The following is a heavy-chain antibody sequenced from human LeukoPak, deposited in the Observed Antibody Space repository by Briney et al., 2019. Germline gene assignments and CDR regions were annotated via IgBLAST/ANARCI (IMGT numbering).Heavy chain of an antibody. CDR3: ARPQTGLGSRVAFDI. Sequence: PSETLSLTCTVSGGSISSSSYYWGWIRQPPGKGLEWIGSIYYSGSTYYNPPLKSRVTISVDTSKNQFSLKLSSVTAADTAVYYCARPQTGLGSRVAFDIWGQGTMVTVSS. J-gene: IGHJ3*02. CDR2: IYYSGST. CDR1: GGSISSSSYY. V-gene: IGHV4-39*01. D-gene: IGHD3-10*01.